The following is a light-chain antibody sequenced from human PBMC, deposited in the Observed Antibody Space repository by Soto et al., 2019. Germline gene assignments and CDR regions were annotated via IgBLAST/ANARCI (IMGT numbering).Light chain of an antibody. J-gene: IGKJ3*01. CDR3: QQYDNLLLT. V-gene: IGKV1-33*01. CDR1: QDISNY. Sequence: DIQMTQSPSSLSESVGDRVTITCQASQDISNYLNWYQQKPGKAPKLLIYDASNLETGVPSRFSGSGSGTDFTFTISSLQPEDIATYYCQQYDNLLLTFGPGTKVDIK. CDR2: DAS.